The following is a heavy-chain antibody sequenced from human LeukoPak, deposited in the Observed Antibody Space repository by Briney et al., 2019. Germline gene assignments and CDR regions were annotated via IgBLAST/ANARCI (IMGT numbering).Heavy chain of an antibody. Sequence: GGSLRLSCTASGFTFGGYAMSWVRQAPGKGLEWVSAISGSGGSTYYADSVKGRFTISRDNSKNTLYLQMNSLRAEDTAVYYCAKLGYCSSTSCSAGAFDIWGQGTMVTVSS. CDR1: GFTFGGYA. CDR3: AKLGYCSSTSCSAGAFDI. CDR2: ISGSGGST. D-gene: IGHD2-2*01. J-gene: IGHJ3*02. V-gene: IGHV3-23*01.